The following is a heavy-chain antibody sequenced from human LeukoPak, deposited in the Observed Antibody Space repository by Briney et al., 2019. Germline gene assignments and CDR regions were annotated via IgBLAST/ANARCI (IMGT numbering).Heavy chain of an antibody. CDR1: GDSFGNYY. Sequence: SETLSLTCIVSGDSFGNYYWSWIRQPAGKGLEWIGRVYTSGSTNYNPSLKSRVTLSIDTSKNQYSLKLSSVTAADTAVYYCARGGYTYGHKFGFDIWGQGSMVTVAS. J-gene: IGHJ3*02. CDR3: ARGGYTYGHKFGFDI. D-gene: IGHD5-18*01. CDR2: VYTSGST. V-gene: IGHV4-4*07.